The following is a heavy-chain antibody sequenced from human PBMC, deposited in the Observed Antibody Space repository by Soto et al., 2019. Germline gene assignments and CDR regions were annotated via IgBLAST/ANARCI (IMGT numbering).Heavy chain of an antibody. CDR1: NFTFSIYT. Sequence: GGSLRLSCAPSNFTFSIYTMNWVRQAPGKGLEWVSSIVSVGDRTYYADSVKGRFTISRDNAKNSLYLQMNSLRDEDTAVYYCARAFDYWGQGTLVTVSS. V-gene: IGHV3-48*02. CDR2: IVSVGDRT. CDR3: ARAFDY. J-gene: IGHJ4*02.